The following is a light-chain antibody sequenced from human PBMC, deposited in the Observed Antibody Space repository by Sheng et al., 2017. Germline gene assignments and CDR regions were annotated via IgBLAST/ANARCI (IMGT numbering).Light chain of an antibody. Sequence: DIQMTQSPSTLSASVGDRVTITCRASQSIDSGWPVSAETREAPKLLIYKASSLETGVPSRFSGSGSGTEFTLTITSLQPDDFATYYCQQYNRYSGTFGQGTKVDI. CDR3: QQYNRYSGT. J-gene: IGKJ1*01. CDR2: KAS. CDR1: QSIDSG. V-gene: IGKV1-5*03.